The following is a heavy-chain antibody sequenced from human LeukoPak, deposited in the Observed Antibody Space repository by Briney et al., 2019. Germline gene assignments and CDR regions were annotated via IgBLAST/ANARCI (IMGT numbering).Heavy chain of an antibody. CDR3: AKDLHYGSADY. CDR2: ITSGGSTI. J-gene: IGHJ4*02. CDR1: GFTFSSYE. V-gene: IGHV3-48*03. Sequence: HPGGSLRLSCAASGFTFSSYEMNWVRQAPGKGLEWVSYITSGGSTIYYADFVKGRFAISRDNARNSLYLQMNSLRAEDTAVYYCAKDLHYGSADYWGQGTLVTVSS. D-gene: IGHD3-10*01.